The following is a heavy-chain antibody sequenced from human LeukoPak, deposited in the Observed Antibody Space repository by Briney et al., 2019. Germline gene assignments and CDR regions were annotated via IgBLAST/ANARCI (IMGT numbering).Heavy chain of an antibody. Sequence: SETLSLTCTVSGGSISSYYWSWIRQSPGKGLECIGYIHCTGSTNYNPSLKSRVTISVETSKNQFSLKLKSVTAADTAVYYCARGGYYGSGNDFRFDPWGQGTLVTVSS. CDR3: ARGGYYGSGNDFRFDP. CDR2: IHCTGST. CDR1: GGSISSYY. J-gene: IGHJ5*02. D-gene: IGHD3-10*01. V-gene: IGHV4-59*01.